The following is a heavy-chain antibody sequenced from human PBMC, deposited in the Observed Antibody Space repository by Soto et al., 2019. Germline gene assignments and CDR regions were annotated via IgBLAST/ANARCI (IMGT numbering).Heavy chain of an antibody. CDR3: AADKSSSWTTYYYYYYGMDV. J-gene: IGHJ6*02. Sequence: QIQLVQSGPEVKKPGTSVKVSCKASGFTFTSSAVQWVRQARGQRLEWIGWIVVGSGNTNYAQKFQERVTITRDMSTSTAYMELSSLRSEDTAVYYCAADKSSSWTTYYYYYYGMDVWGQGTTVTVSS. CDR1: GFTFTSSA. V-gene: IGHV1-58*01. CDR2: IVVGSGNT. D-gene: IGHD6-13*01.